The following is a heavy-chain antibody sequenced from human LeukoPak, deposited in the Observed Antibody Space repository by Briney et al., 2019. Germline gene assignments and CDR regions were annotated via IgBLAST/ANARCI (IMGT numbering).Heavy chain of an antibody. Sequence: ASVKVSCKASGGTFSSYAISWVRQAPGQGLEWMGRITPILGIANYAQKFQGRVTITADKSTSTAYMELSSLRSEDTAVYYCARDRHESNAFDIWGQGTMVTVSS. V-gene: IGHV1-69*04. J-gene: IGHJ3*02. CDR3: ARDRHESNAFDI. CDR2: ITPILGIA. CDR1: GGTFSSYA.